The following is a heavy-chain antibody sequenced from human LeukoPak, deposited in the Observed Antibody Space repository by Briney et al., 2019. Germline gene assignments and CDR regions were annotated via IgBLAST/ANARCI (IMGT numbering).Heavy chain of an antibody. D-gene: IGHD6-6*01. CDR1: GFTFNSYN. Sequence: GGSLRLSCAASGFTFNSYNMNWVRQAPGKGLEWVSSISSSSNNIYYADSVKGRFTISRDNAKNALYLQMNSLRAEDMAVYYCARSLPYSSSAHDAFDIWGQGTMVTVS. CDR3: ARSLPYSSSAHDAFDI. CDR2: ISSSSNNI. J-gene: IGHJ3*02. V-gene: IGHV3-21*01.